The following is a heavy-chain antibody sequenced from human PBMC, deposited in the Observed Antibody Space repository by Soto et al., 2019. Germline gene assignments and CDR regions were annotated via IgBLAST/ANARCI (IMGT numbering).Heavy chain of an antibody. J-gene: IGHJ4*02. CDR3: ARGPYGDY. Sequence: QVHLVQSGAEVKKPGASVKVSCKASGYTFTSYGITWVRQAPGQGLEWMGWISAHNGNTDYAQKLQGRVIVTRDTSTSTAYMELRSLRSDAKAVYYCARGPYGDYWGQGALVTVSS. CDR1: GYTFTSYG. V-gene: IGHV1-18*01. CDR2: ISAHNGNT. D-gene: IGHD4-17*01.